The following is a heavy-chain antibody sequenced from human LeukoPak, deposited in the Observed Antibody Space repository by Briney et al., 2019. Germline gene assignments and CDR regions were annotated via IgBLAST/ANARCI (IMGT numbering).Heavy chain of an antibody. CDR1: GGSISSGSYY. J-gene: IGHJ6*03. CDR3: ARAPMPNYYYYMDV. V-gene: IGHV4-61*02. D-gene: IGHD2-2*01. CDR2: IYASGST. Sequence: SQTLSLTCTVSGGSISSGSYYWSWIRQPAGKGLEWIGRIYASGSTNYNPSLKSRVTISVDTSKNQFSLKLSSVTAADTAVYYCARAPMPNYYYYMDVWGKGTTVTVSS.